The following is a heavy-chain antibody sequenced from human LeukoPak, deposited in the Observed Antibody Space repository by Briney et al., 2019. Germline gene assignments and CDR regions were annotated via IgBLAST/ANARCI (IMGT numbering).Heavy chain of an antibody. V-gene: IGHV4-59*01. CDR1: GSSISSYY. Sequence: PSETLSLTCTVAGSSISSYYWSWIRQPPGKGLEWIGYIYYSGSTNYNPSLKSRVTISVDTSKNQFSLKLSSVTAADTAVYYCARSTVLRFLEWPYFDYWGQGTLVTVSS. D-gene: IGHD3-3*01. CDR2: IYYSGST. CDR3: ARSTVLRFLEWPYFDY. J-gene: IGHJ4*02.